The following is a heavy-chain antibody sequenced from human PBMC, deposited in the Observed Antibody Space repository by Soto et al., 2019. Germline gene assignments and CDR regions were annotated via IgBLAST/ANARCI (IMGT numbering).Heavy chain of an antibody. CDR2: ISYDGSNK. CDR1: GFTFSSYA. V-gene: IGHV3-30-3*01. CDR3: ARNSGSYRDWYFDL. J-gene: IGHJ2*01. Sequence: QVQLVESGGGVVQPGRSLRLSCAASGFTFSSYAMHWVRQAPGKGLEWVAVISYDGSNKYYADSVKGRFTISRDNSKNTLYLQMNSLRAEDTAVYYCARNSGSYRDWYFDLLGRGTLVTVSS. D-gene: IGHD1-26*01.